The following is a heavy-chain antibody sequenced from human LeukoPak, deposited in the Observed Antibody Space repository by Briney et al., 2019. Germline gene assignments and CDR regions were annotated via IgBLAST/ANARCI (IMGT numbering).Heavy chain of an antibody. D-gene: IGHD3-22*01. V-gene: IGHV3-48*01. CDR2: ISTSSSTI. Sequence: GGSLRLSCAASGFTFSSYNMNWVRQAPGKGLEWVSYISTSSSTIYYADSVKGRFTISRDNAKNSLYVQMNSLRVEDTAVYQCAREAGSSGMPFDYWGQGTPVTVSS. CDR1: GFTFSSYN. CDR3: AREAGSSGMPFDY. J-gene: IGHJ4*02.